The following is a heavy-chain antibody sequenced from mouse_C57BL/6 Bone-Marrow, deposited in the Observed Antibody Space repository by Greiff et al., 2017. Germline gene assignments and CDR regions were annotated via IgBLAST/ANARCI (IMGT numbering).Heavy chain of an antibody. J-gene: IGHJ2*01. CDR1: GFNIKDDY. D-gene: IGHD1-1*01. Sequence: VQLKESGAELVRPGASVKLSCTASGFNIKDDYMHWVKQRPEQGLEWIGWIDPENGDTEYASKFQGKATITADTSSNTAYLQLSSLTSEDTAVYYCTFITTVVATNCYYWGQGTTLTVSS. V-gene: IGHV14-4*01. CDR2: IDPENGDT. CDR3: TFITTVVATNCYY.